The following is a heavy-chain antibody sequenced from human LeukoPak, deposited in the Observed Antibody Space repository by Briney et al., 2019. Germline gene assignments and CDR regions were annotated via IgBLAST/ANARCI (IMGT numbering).Heavy chain of an antibody. J-gene: IGHJ6*02. CDR1: GYNLNTYH. CDR2: INPNSGGT. CDR3: ARELYSYGPGGDYYGMDV. V-gene: IGHV1-2*02. D-gene: IGHD5-18*01. Sequence: ASAKVSCKASGYNLNTYHMHWVRQAPGQGLEWMGWINPNSGGTNYAQKFQGRVTMTRDTSISTAYMELSRLRSDDTAVYYCARELYSYGPGGDYYGMDVWGQGTTVTVSS.